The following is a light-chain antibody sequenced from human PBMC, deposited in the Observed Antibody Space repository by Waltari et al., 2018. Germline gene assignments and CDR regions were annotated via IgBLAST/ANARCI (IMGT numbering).Light chain of an antibody. CDR2: EVN. V-gene: IGLV2-23*02. CDR1: SSDVGNYDF. Sequence: QSALTQPASVSGSPGQSITISCTGSSSDVGNYDFVSWYQQYPGKAPKVIIYEVNKRPSGVSDRFSGSKSGNTASLTISGLQPEDEADYRCCSYATRNTPVAFGGGTKVTVL. CDR3: CSYATRNTPVA. J-gene: IGLJ2*01.